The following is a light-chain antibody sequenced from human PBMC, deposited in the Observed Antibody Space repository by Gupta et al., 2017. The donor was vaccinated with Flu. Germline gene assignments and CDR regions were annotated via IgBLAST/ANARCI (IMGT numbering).Light chain of an antibody. V-gene: IGLV2-23*02. Sequence: TITCTGTSSDVGSDNLVSWYQQHPGKAPKLLIYEVSKRPSGISNSFSGSKSGNTASLTISGLQTEDEADYYCCSYAGGITLWVFGGGTKLTVL. CDR2: EVS. CDR3: CSYAGGITLWV. J-gene: IGLJ3*02. CDR1: SSDVGSDNL.